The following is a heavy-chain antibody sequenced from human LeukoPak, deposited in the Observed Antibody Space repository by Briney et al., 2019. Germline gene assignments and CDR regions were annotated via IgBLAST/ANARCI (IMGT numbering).Heavy chain of an antibody. V-gene: IGHV3-21*01. CDR3: ARDSSRSTYNWFDP. Sequence: PGGSLRLSCAASGFTFSSYSMNWDRQAPGKGLEWVSSISSSSSYIYYADSVKGRFTISRDNAKNSLYLQTNSLRAEDTAVYYCARDSSRSTYNWFDPWGQGTLVTVSS. CDR1: GFTFSSYS. J-gene: IGHJ5*02. CDR2: ISSSSSYI.